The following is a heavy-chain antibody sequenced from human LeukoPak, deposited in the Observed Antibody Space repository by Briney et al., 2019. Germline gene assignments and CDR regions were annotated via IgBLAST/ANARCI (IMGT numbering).Heavy chain of an antibody. CDR2: IKQDGSAK. Sequence: GGSLRLSCTASGFTFSNFWMGWVRQAPGKGLEWVANIKQDGSAKPYVDSVKGRFTISRDNAKNSLFLQMNSLRAEDTAVYYCARDNGWSADFWGQGTLVTVSS. J-gene: IGHJ4*02. CDR3: ARDNGWSADF. D-gene: IGHD2-15*01. V-gene: IGHV3-7*03. CDR1: GFTFSNFW.